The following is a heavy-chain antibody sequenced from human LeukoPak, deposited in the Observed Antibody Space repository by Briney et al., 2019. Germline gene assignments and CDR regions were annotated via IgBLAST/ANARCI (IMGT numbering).Heavy chain of an antibody. CDR2: IYHSGST. CDR3: AREDEVGTTWSWFDP. D-gene: IGHD1-26*01. Sequence: SETLSLTCAVYGGSLSGYYWSWIRQPPGKGLEWIGEIYHSGSTNSNPSLKSRVTISVQTSKNQFSLKLSSVTAADTAVYYCAREDEVGTTWSWFDPWGQGTPVTVSS. V-gene: IGHV4-34*01. CDR1: GGSLSGYY. J-gene: IGHJ5*02.